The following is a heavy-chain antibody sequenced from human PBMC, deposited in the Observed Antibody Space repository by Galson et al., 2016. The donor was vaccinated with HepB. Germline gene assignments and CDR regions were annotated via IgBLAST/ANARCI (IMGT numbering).Heavy chain of an antibody. V-gene: IGHV4-31*03. CDR3: ARDPGYKYGFSYYYYGMDV. J-gene: IGHJ6*04. D-gene: IGHD5-18*01. CDR2: IYYSGST. CDR1: GGSISSDASY. Sequence: TLSLTCTVSGGSISSDASYWSWIRQPPGKGLEWTGYIYYSGSTYYNPSLKSRVTISVDTSKNQFSLKVTSVTAADTAVYYCARDPGYKYGFSYYYYGMDVWGKGTTVTVSS.